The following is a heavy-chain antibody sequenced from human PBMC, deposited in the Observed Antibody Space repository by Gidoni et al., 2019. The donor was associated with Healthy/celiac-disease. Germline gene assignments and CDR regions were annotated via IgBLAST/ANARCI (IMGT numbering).Heavy chain of an antibody. CDR2: ISSSSSTI. V-gene: IGHV3-48*04. CDR1: GFSFSSYS. D-gene: IGHD3-22*01. CDR3: ARGPHYYDSSGYLDY. Sequence: EVQLVESGGGLVQPGGSLRLAGAASGFSFSSYSMNWVRQAPGKGLEWVSYISSSSSTIYYADSVKGRFTISRDNAKNSLYLQMNSLRAEDTAVYYCARGPHYYDSSGYLDYWGQGTLVTVSS. J-gene: IGHJ4*02.